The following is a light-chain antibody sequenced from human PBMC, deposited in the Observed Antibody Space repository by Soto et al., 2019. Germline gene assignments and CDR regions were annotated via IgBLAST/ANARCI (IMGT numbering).Light chain of an antibody. CDR3: QQRSNWPLVT. Sequence: EIVLAQSPATLSLSPGETATLSCRASQSVSSYLAWYQQKPGQAPRLLIYDASNRATGIPARFSGGGSGTDFTLTISSLEPEDFAVYYCQQRSNWPLVTFGGGTKVDI. J-gene: IGKJ4*02. CDR2: DAS. CDR1: QSVSSY. V-gene: IGKV3-11*01.